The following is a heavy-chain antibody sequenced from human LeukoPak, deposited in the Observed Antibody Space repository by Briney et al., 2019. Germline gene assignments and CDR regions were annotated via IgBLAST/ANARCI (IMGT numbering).Heavy chain of an antibody. D-gene: IGHD1-26*01. CDR1: GGSISSYY. CDR2: IYYSGST. J-gene: IGHJ3*02. Sequence: SETLSLTCTVSGGSISSYYWSWIRQPPGKGLEWIGYIYYSGSTNYNPSLKSRVTISVDTSKNQFSLKLSSVTAADTAVYYCARDGGSYPEAFDIWGQGTMVTVSS. CDR3: ARDGGSYPEAFDI. V-gene: IGHV4-59*01.